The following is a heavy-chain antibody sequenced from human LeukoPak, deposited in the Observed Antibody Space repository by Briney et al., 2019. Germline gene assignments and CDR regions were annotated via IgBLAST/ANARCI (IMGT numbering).Heavy chain of an antibody. CDR3: AKNGDYGYAMDV. J-gene: IGHJ6*02. CDR1: GYTFPDYY. V-gene: IGHV1-2*02. Sequence: GASVKASCKASGYTFPDYYMHWVRQAPGQALEWVGSFNPYSGASKYAQKLQGRVTMTGDTSISTAYLQLGRVIGDDTAVYYCAKNGDYGYAMDVWGQGTTVTVSS. CDR2: FNPYSGAS. D-gene: IGHD4-17*01.